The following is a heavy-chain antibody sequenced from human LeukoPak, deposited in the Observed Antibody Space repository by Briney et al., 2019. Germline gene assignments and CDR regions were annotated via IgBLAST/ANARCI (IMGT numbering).Heavy chain of an antibody. CDR2: INPGNGNT. Sequence: ASMKVSCKASGYTFTSYALHWVRQAPGHRLEWMGWINPGNGNTKYSQKFQGRVTITRDTSASTAYMELSSLTSEDTAVYYCARDRGGAGDFDYWGQGTLVTVSS. CDR1: GYTFTSYA. CDR3: ARDRGGAGDFDY. D-gene: IGHD3-16*01. V-gene: IGHV1-3*01. J-gene: IGHJ4*02.